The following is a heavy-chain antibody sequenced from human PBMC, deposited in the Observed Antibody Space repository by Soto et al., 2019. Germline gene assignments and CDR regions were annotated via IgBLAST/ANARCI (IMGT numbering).Heavy chain of an antibody. CDR2: ISYDGSNK. CDR1: GFTFSSYA. Sequence: GGSLRLSCAASGFTFSSYAMHWVRQAPGKGLEWVAVISYDGSNKYYADSVKGRFTISRDNSKNTLYLQMNSLRAEDTAVYYCAREKIVQFLEWLPNDYWGQGTLVTVSS. J-gene: IGHJ4*02. D-gene: IGHD3-3*01. V-gene: IGHV3-30-3*01. CDR3: AREKIVQFLEWLPNDY.